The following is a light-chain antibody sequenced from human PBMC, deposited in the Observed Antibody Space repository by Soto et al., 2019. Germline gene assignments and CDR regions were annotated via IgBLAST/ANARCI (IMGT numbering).Light chain of an antibody. CDR2: GAS. J-gene: IGKJ4*01. Sequence: EIVLTQSPGTLSLSPGERATLSCRASQSVSSSFLAWYQPKPGQAPRLLIYGASSRATGIPDRFSGSGSGTDFTLTISRLEPEDFAVYYCQQYDNSPLTFGGGTQVEIK. V-gene: IGKV3-20*01. CDR3: QQYDNSPLT. CDR1: QSVSSSF.